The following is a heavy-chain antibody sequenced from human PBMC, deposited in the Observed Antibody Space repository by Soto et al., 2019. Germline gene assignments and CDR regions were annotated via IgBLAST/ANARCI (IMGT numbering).Heavy chain of an antibody. J-gene: IGHJ6*02. CDR1: GFTFSSYG. CDR3: AKAGDYNYGMDV. CDR2: ISYDGSNK. Sequence: QVQLVESGGGVVQPGRSLRLSCAASGFTFSSYGMHWVRQAPGKGLEWVAVISYDGSNKYYADSVKGRFTISRDNSKNTLYLQMNSLRAEDTAVYYCAKAGDYNYGMDVCGQGTTVTVSS. V-gene: IGHV3-30*18.